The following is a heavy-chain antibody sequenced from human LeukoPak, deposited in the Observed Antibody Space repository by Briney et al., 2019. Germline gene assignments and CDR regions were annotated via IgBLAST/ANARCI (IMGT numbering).Heavy chain of an antibody. D-gene: IGHD3-3*01. J-gene: IGHJ4*02. CDR3: ARVRDDFWSGYSLDY. V-gene: IGHV4-4*07. CDR1: GGSINNYY. CDR2: IYTSGST. Sequence: SETLSPTCTVSGGSINNYYWSWIRQPAGKGLEWIGRIYTSGSTYYSPSLKSRVTISVDTSKNQFSLKLSSVTAADTAVYYCARVRDDFWSGYSLDYWGQGTLITVSS.